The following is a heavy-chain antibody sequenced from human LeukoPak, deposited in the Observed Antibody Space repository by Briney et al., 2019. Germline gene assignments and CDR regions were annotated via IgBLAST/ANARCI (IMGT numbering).Heavy chain of an antibody. CDR2: TYYRSKWYN. Sequence: SQTLSLNCAISGVSVSINSAAWHWTRQSPSRGLELMGRTYYRSKWYNDYAVSVKSRITINPDTSKNQFSLQLNSVTPEDTAVYYCARGEYYYDSSGYYSLDYWGQGTLVTVSS. CDR1: GVSVSINSAA. CDR3: ARGEYYYDSSGYYSLDY. D-gene: IGHD3-22*01. J-gene: IGHJ4*02. V-gene: IGHV6-1*01.